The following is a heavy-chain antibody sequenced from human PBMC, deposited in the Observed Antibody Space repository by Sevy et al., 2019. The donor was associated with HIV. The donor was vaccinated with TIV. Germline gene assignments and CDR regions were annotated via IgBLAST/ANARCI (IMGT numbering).Heavy chain of an antibody. CDR1: GSAFYGYI. J-gene: IGHJ4*02. CDR2: LSFGCGRI. CDR3: AREGCSRPHDY. V-gene: IGHV3-23*01. Sequence: GGSLRLSFAASGSAFYGYIMSWTRQAPGKGLEWVETLSFGCGRINYADSVKGRFTISRDNSKNSFYLQMDNLRVEDTALYYCAREGCSRPHDYWGQGTRVTVSS. D-gene: IGHD2-8*01.